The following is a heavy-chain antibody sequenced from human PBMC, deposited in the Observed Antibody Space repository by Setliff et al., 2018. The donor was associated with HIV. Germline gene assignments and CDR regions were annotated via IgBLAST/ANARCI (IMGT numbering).Heavy chain of an antibody. D-gene: IGHD3-10*01. Sequence: GASVKVSCKASGGTFSSYAISWVRQAPGQGLEWMGGIIPIFGTANYAQKFQGRVTITTDESTSTAHMELSSLRSEDTAVYYCARGGYYYGSAVYYMDVWGKGTTVTVSS. CDR1: GGTFSSYA. CDR2: IIPIFGTA. J-gene: IGHJ6*03. CDR3: ARGGYYYGSAVYYMDV. V-gene: IGHV1-69*05.